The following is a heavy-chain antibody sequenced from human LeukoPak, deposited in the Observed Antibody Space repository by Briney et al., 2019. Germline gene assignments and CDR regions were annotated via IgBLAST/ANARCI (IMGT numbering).Heavy chain of an antibody. CDR1: GFTFSSYA. CDR3: ARASGPYYDYVWGSSPLDY. V-gene: IGHV3-30*04. Sequence: PGGSLRLSCAASGFTFSSYAMHWVRQAPGKGLEWVAVISYDGSNKYYADSVKGRFTISRDNSKNTLYLQMNNLRAEDTAVYYCARASGPYYDYVWGSSPLDYWGQGTLVTVSS. CDR2: ISYDGSNK. J-gene: IGHJ4*02. D-gene: IGHD3-16*01.